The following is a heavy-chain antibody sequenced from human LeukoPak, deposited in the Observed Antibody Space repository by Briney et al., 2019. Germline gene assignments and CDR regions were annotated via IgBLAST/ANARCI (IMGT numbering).Heavy chain of an antibody. Sequence: SVKVSCKASGGTFSSYAISWVRQAPGQGLEWMGRIIPILGIANYAQKFQGRVTITADKSTSTAYMELSSLRSEDTAVYYCARDPPGGIVGAYFDYWGQGTLVTVSS. CDR2: IIPILGIA. J-gene: IGHJ4*02. CDR1: GGTFSSYA. D-gene: IGHD1-26*01. CDR3: ARDPPGGIVGAYFDY. V-gene: IGHV1-69*04.